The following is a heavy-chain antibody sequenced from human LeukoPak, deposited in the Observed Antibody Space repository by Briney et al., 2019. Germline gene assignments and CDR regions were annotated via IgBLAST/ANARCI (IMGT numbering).Heavy chain of an antibody. CDR2: IRYDGSNK. V-gene: IGHV3-30*02. D-gene: IGHD2-2*01. J-gene: IGHJ6*03. Sequence: GGSLRLSCAASGFTFSSYGMHWVRQAPGKGLEWVAFIRYDGSNKYYADSVKGRFTISRDNSKNTLYLQMNSLRAEDTAVYYCAKRDIVVVPAAKSVSRHYYYYMDVWGKGTTVTVSS. CDR3: AKRDIVVVPAAKSVSRHYYYYMDV. CDR1: GFTFSSYG.